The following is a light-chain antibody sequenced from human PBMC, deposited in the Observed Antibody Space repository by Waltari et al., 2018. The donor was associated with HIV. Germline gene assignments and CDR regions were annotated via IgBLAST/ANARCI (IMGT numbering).Light chain of an antibody. CDR2: KTS. CDR3: LQAHSFPLT. V-gene: IGKV1-12*01. CDR1: QGVSVW. J-gene: IGKJ3*01. Sequence: DIQMTQSPSSVSASVGDRVTITCRASQGVSVWLDWYQRRPGKAPKLLIHKTSRLYSGVPSRFSGSGSGSEFTLTINNLHPEDLATYYCLQAHSFPLTFGPGTTVEI.